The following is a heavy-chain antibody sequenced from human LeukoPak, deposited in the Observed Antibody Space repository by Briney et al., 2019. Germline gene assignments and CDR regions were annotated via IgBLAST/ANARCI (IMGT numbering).Heavy chain of an antibody. CDR3: ARDFDWGPDY. Sequence: ASVKVSCKASGDNFSRYTVTWVRQAPGQGLEWMGWINGKSGVTFYAQQFQDRITVTRDTSISTMYLELNRLTSADTAIYYCARDFDWGPDYWGPGTLVAVSS. V-gene: IGHV1-2*02. CDR2: INGKSGVT. J-gene: IGHJ4*02. CDR1: GDNFSRYT. D-gene: IGHD3-16*01.